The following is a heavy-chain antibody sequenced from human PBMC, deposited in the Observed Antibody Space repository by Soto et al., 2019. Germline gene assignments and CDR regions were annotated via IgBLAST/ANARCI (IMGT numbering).Heavy chain of an antibody. J-gene: IGHJ4*02. D-gene: IGHD3-22*01. CDR3: ARDRYYDSSGYLLPDY. CDR2: ISDSGST. V-gene: IGHV3-23*01. Sequence: GGSLRLSCTSSGFTFSRYAMSLVRQAPGKGLEWVSTISDSGSTYYAESVKGRLTISRDNSKHTLYLQMNSLRAEDTAVYYCARDRYYDSSGYLLPDYWGQGTLVTVSS. CDR1: GFTFSRYA.